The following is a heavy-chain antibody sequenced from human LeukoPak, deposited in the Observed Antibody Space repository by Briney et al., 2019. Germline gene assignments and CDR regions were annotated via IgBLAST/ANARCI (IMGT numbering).Heavy chain of an antibody. J-gene: IGHJ4*02. D-gene: IGHD2-15*01. V-gene: IGHV3-53*01. Sequence: GGSLRLSCAASGFTVSSNYMSWVRQAPGKGLEWVSVIYSGGSTYYADSVKGRFTISRDNSKNTLYLQMNSLRAEDTAVYYCAREAVVVVAPRPYYFDYWGQGTLVTVSS. CDR3: AREAVVVVAPRPYYFDY. CDR1: GFTVSSNY. CDR2: IYSGGST.